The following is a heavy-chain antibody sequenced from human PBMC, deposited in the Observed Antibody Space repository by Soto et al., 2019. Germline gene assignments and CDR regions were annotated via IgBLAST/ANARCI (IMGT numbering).Heavy chain of an antibody. CDR3: ARAQEYSSSAGEYGMDV. V-gene: IGHV3-74*01. J-gene: IGHJ6*02. CDR1: GFTFSSYW. CDR2: INSDGSST. D-gene: IGHD6-6*01. Sequence: PGGSLRLSCAASGFTFSSYWMHWVRQAPGKGLVWVSRINSDGSSTSYADSVKGRFTISRDNAKNTLYLQMNSLRAEDTAVYYCARAQEYSSSAGEYGMDVWGQGTTVTVSS.